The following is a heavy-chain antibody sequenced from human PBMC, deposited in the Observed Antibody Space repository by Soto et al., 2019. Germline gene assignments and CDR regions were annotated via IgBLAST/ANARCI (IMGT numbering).Heavy chain of an antibody. CDR2: INAGNGNT. CDR3: ARVYTGVVVPAAPAPLFDY. D-gene: IGHD2-2*01. Sequence: GASVKVSCKASGYTFTSYAMHWVRQAPGQRLEWMGWINAGNGNTKYSRKFQGRVTITRDTSASTAYMELSSLRSEDTAVYYCARVYTGVVVPAAPAPLFDYWGQGTLVTVSS. CDR1: GYTFTSYA. J-gene: IGHJ4*02. V-gene: IGHV1-3*01.